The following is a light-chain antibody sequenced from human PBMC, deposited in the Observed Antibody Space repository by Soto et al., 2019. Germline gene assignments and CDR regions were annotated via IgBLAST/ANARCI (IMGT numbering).Light chain of an antibody. J-gene: IGLJ2*01. CDR2: LNSDGSH. CDR3: QTWGTGIHVV. V-gene: IGLV4-69*01. CDR1: SGHSSYA. Sequence: QSVLTQPPSASASLGASVKLTCTLSSGHSSYAIAWHQQQPEKGPRYLMKLNSDGSHSKGDGIPDRFSGSRSGAERYLTISSLQSEDEADYYCQTWGTGIHVVFGGGTKLTVL.